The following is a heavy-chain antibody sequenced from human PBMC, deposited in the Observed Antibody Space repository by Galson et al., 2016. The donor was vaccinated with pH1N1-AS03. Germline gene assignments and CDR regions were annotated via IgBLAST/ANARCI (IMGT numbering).Heavy chain of an antibody. Sequence: SLRLSCAASAFTFDDNAIHWVRRAPGKGLEWVSGISWNSYITDHADSVKGRFTISRDIAKNSLHLQMNSLRAEDTAVYYCTRDVNYYDSGIYYDVFDIWGQGTTVTVSS. CDR2: ISWNSYIT. CDR1: AFTFDDNA. V-gene: IGHV3-9*01. J-gene: IGHJ3*02. D-gene: IGHD3-22*01. CDR3: TRDVNYYDSGIYYDVFDI.